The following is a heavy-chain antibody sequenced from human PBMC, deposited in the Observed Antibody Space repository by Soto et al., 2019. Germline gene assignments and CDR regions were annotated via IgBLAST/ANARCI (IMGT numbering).Heavy chain of an antibody. J-gene: IGHJ6*02. D-gene: IGHD3-3*01. Sequence: QVKLVQSRAEVKKPGSSVRVSCKASEGTFNNYVVSWVRQAPGQGLQWMGGIIPLFGTTNYAHQLEGRVTITADTSTTTAYMELSGLRPGDTAVYYCARGDTIFESSERYYHYGLDVWGQGTTVIVSS. CDR2: IIPLFGTT. CDR3: ARGDTIFESSERYYHYGLDV. CDR1: EGTFNNYV. V-gene: IGHV1-69*06.